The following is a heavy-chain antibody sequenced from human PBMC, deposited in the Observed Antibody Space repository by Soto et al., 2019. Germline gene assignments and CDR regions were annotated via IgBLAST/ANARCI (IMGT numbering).Heavy chain of an antibody. V-gene: IGHV4-34*01. Sequence: SETLSLTCAVYGGSFSGYYWSWIRQPPGKGLEWIGEINHSGSTNYNPSLKSRVTISVDTSKNQFSLKLSSVTAADTAVYYCTLRYCSGGSCLVYFDYWGQGTLVTVSS. J-gene: IGHJ4*02. D-gene: IGHD2-15*01. CDR3: TLRYCSGGSCLVYFDY. CDR2: INHSGST. CDR1: GGSFSGYY.